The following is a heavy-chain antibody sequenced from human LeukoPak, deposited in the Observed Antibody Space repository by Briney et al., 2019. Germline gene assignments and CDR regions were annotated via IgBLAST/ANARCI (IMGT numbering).Heavy chain of an antibody. D-gene: IGHD6-6*01. V-gene: IGHV3-21*01. CDR3: ARDLSSSSTAYFQH. Sequence: GGSLRLSCAASGFTVSSNYMNWVRQAPGKGLEWVSSISSSSTYTYYADSVKGRFTISRDNAKNSLYLQMNSLRADDTAVYYCARDLSSSSTAYFQHWGQGTLVTVSS. CDR2: ISSSSTYT. CDR1: GFTVSSNY. J-gene: IGHJ1*01.